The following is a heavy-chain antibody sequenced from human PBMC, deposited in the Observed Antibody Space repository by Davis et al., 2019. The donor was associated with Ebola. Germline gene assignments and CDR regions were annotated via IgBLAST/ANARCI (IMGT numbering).Heavy chain of an antibody. J-gene: IGHJ4*02. Sequence: MPSETLSLTCAVYGGSFSGYYWSWIRQPPGKGLEWIGEINHSGSTNYNPSLKSRVTISVDTSKNQFSLKLSSVTAADTAVYYCARPSLRSRFDYWGQGTLVTVSS. V-gene: IGHV4-34*01. CDR2: INHSGST. CDR3: ARPSLRSRFDY. CDR1: GGSFSGYY. D-gene: IGHD2-15*01.